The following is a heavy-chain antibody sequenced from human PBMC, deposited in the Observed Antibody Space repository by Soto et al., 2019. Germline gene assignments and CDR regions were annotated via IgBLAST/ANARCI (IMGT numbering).Heavy chain of an antibody. J-gene: IGHJ6*03. CDR1: GGSVSSSSYY. CDR2: FYYTGST. V-gene: IGHV4-39*01. CDR3: ASISVYYYYVDV. Sequence: SETLSLTCTVSGGSVSSSSYYWGWVRQPPGKGLEWIGGFYYTGSTYYNPSLKSRVTISVDTSKNQFSLKLSSVTAADTAVYYCASISVYYYYVDVWGKGTTVTVSS. D-gene: IGHD3-10*01.